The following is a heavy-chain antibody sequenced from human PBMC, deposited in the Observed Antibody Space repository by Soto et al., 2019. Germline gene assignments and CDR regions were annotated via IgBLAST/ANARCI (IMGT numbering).Heavy chain of an antibody. CDR2: ITPFKSDT. J-gene: IGHJ3*02. Sequence: SGKVSCKASGYSFTFRYLHWVRQVPGQALEWMGWITPFKSDTNYAQKFQDRVTITRDRSVSTAYMELSNLRSDDTAMYYCARSPFAGSDAFDIWGQGTMVPVSS. CDR3: ARSPFAGSDAFDI. CDR1: GYSFTFRY. V-gene: IGHV1-45*02. D-gene: IGHD1-1*01.